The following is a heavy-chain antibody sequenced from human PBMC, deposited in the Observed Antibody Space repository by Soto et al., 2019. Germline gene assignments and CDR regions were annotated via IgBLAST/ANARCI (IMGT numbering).Heavy chain of an antibody. CDR3: AREGGGLLWSNYFDY. J-gene: IGHJ4*02. V-gene: IGHV3-33*01. CDR2: IWYDGSNK. CDR1: GFTFSSYG. D-gene: IGHD3-10*01. Sequence: QVQLVESGGGVVQPGRSLRLSCAASGFTFSSYGMHWVRQAPGKGLEWVAVIWYDGSNKYYADSVKGRFTISRDNSKNTLYLQMNSLRAEDTAVYYCAREGGGLLWSNYFDYWGQGTLVTVSS.